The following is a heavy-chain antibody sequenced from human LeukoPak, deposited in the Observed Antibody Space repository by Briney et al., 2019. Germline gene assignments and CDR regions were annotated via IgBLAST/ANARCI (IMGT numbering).Heavy chain of an antibody. D-gene: IGHD4-23*01. CDR3: ARRPDYGGTPTFDY. CDR1: GFTFSSYD. J-gene: IGHJ4*02. V-gene: IGHV3-30*03. CDR2: ISHDGGNK. Sequence: GGSLRLSCAASGFTFSSYDMHWVRQAPGKGLEWVAVISHDGGNKYYADSVKGRFTISRDNSKNTVYLQMNSLRAEDTAVYFCARRPDYGGTPTFDYWGQGTLVTVSS.